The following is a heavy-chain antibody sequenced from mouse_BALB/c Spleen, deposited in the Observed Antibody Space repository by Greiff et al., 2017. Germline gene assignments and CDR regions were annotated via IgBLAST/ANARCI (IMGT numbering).Heavy chain of an antibody. D-gene: IGHD4-1*01. J-gene: IGHJ2*01. V-gene: IGHV5-6-5*01. CDR1: GFTFSDYY. CDR2: ISDGGST. CDR3: ARGELGHFDY. Sequence: EVKLVESGGGLVKPGGSLKLSCAASGFTFSDYYMYWVRQTPEKRLEWVATISDGGSTYYPDSVKGRFTISRDNARNILYLQMSSLRSEDTAMYYCARGELGHFDYWGQGTTLTVSS.